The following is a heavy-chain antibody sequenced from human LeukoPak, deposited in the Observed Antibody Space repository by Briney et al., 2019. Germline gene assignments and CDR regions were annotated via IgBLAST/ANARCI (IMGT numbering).Heavy chain of an antibody. V-gene: IGHV3-23*01. D-gene: IGHD3-10*01. Sequence: SGGSLRLSCAASGFTFSSYAMSWVRQAPGKGLEWVSAISGSGGSTYYADSVKGRFTISRDNSKNTLYLQMNSLRAEDTAVYYCAKRYYYGSGSPNWFDPWGQGTLVTVSS. CDR2: ISGSGGST. CDR1: GFTFSSYA. J-gene: IGHJ5*02. CDR3: AKRYYYGSGSPNWFDP.